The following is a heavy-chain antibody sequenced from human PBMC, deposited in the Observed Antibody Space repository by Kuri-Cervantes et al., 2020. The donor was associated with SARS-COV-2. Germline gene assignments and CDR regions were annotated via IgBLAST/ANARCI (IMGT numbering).Heavy chain of an antibody. Sequence: LSLTCAASGFTFSSYAMSWVRQAPGKGLEWVSVIYSGGSSTYYADSVKGRFTISRDNSKNTLYLQMNSLRAEDTAVYYCAKEQLWLFDYWGQGTLVTVSS. J-gene: IGHJ4*02. CDR3: AKEQLWLFDY. CDR1: GFTFSSYA. D-gene: IGHD5-18*01. V-gene: IGHV3-23*03. CDR2: IYSGGSST.